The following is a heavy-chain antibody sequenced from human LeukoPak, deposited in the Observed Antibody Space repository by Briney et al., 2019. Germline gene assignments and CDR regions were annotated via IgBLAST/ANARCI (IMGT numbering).Heavy chain of an antibody. CDR1: GYTFTSYA. D-gene: IGHD3-3*01. J-gene: IGHJ6*03. V-gene: IGHV1-8*01. Sequence: ASVKVSCKASGYTFTSYAINWVRQATGQGLEWMGWMNPNSGNTGYAQKFQGRVTMTRNTSISTAYMELSSLRSEDTAVYYCARGADYDFWSGYFMTQRTYYYYYMDVWGKGTTVTVSS. CDR2: MNPNSGNT. CDR3: ARGADYDFWSGYFMTQRTYYYYYMDV.